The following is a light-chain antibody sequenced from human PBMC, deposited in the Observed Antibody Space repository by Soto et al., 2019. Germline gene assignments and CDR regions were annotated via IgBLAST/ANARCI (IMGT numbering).Light chain of an antibody. Sequence: EIVLTQSPGTLSLSPGERATVSCRASQNVGNNYLAWFQQKPGQAPRLLIYNGPIRATGIPDRFSGSGSGTDFTLTISRLEPEDFAVYYCHQYAYSPQSFGQGTRLEIK. J-gene: IGKJ5*01. CDR3: HQYAYSPQS. CDR2: NGP. V-gene: IGKV3-20*01. CDR1: QNVGNNY.